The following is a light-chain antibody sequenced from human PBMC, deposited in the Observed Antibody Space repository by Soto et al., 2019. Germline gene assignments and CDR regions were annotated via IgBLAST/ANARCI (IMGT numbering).Light chain of an antibody. CDR3: QQNYNTLIT. CDR2: KGF. CDR1: HTISSW. J-gene: IGKJ5*01. V-gene: IGKV1-5*03. Sequence: DIQMTQSPSTLSASVGDRVNITGRASHTISSWLAWYQHKPGKAPKLLISKGFTLESVVPSRFSGSGSWTEFTLTICSLQPDDFASYYCQQNYNTLITFGQ.